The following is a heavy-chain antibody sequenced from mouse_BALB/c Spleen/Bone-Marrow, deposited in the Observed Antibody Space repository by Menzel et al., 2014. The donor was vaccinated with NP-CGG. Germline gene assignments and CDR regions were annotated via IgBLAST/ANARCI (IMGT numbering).Heavy chain of an antibody. J-gene: IGHJ2*01. D-gene: IGHD4-1*01. V-gene: IGHV5-17*02. CDR1: GFTFSSFG. CDR2: ISSGSSTI. CDR3: ARGGNWEDFDY. Sequence: VMLVESGGGLVQPGGSRKLSCAASGFTFSSFGMHWVRQAPERGLEWVAYISSGSSTIFYADTVKGRFTISRDNPKNXLFLQMTSLRSEDTAMYYCARGGNWEDFDYWGQGTTLTVSS.